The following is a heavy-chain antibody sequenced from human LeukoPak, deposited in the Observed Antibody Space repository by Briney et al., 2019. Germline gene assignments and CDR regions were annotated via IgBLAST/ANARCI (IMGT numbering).Heavy chain of an antibody. CDR3: ARPIGSGSYYVGAFDI. CDR1: GGSISNYY. V-gene: IGHV4-34*01. D-gene: IGHD1-26*01. Sequence: SETLSLTCNVSGGSISNYYWSWIRQPPGKGLEWIGEINHSGSTNYNPSLKSRVTISVDTSKNQFSLKLSSVTAADTAVYYCARPIGSGSYYVGAFDIWGQGTMVTVSS. CDR2: INHSGST. J-gene: IGHJ3*02.